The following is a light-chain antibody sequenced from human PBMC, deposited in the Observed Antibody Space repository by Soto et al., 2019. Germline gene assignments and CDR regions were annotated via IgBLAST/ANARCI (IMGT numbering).Light chain of an antibody. Sequence: QSALTQPASVSGSPGQSITISFTGTSSDVGGYNYVSWYQQHPGKAPKLMIYDVSNRPSGVSNRFSGSKSGNTPSLTISGLQAEDEADYYCSSYISSSYVFGTGTKLTVL. CDR1: SSDVGGYNY. V-gene: IGLV2-14*01. CDR3: SSYISSSYV. J-gene: IGLJ1*01. CDR2: DVS.